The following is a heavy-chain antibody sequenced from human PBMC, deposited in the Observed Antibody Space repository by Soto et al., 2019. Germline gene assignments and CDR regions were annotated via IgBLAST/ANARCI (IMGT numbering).Heavy chain of an antibody. Sequence: PSETLSLTCTVSGGSISSGDYYWSWIRQPPGKGLEWIGYIYHSGGTLYNPSLKSRVTISVDKSRNQFSLTLTSVTAADTAVYYCARDSLTGNWFDPWGQGTLVTVSS. D-gene: IGHD2-8*02. CDR3: ARDSLTGNWFDP. CDR2: IYHSGGT. J-gene: IGHJ5*02. V-gene: IGHV4-30-4*01. CDR1: GGSISSGDYY.